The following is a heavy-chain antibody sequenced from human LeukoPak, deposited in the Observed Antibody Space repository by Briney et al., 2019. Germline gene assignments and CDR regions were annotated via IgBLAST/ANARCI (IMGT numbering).Heavy chain of an antibody. V-gene: IGHV3-21*01. CDR2: ISSSSSYI. Sequence: PGGSLRLSCAASGFTFSSYSMNWVRQAPGKGLEWVSSISSSSSYIYYADSVKGRFTISRDNAKNSLYLQMNSLRAEDTAVYYCAKEDYDILTGSFDYWGQGTLVTVSS. J-gene: IGHJ4*02. CDR3: AKEDYDILTGSFDY. D-gene: IGHD3-9*01. CDR1: GFTFSSYS.